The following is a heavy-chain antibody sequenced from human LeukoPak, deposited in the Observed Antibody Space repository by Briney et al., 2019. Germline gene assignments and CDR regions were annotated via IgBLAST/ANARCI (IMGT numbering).Heavy chain of an antibody. CDR2: IYPGDSDT. CDR1: GSSFTSYW. Sequence: PGESLQISCQGSGSSFTSYWIGWVRQLPGKGLEWMGIIYPGDSDTRYSPSFQGQVTISADQSISTAYLQWSSLKATDTAMYYCARRIDGYRFDPWGQGTLVTVSS. J-gene: IGHJ5*02. CDR3: ARRIDGYRFDP. V-gene: IGHV5-51*01. D-gene: IGHD5-18*01.